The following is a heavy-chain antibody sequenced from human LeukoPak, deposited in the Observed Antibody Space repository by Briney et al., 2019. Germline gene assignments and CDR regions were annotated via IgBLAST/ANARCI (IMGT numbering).Heavy chain of an antibody. D-gene: IGHD2-15*01. CDR1: GFTFSSYA. CDR2: ISYDGSNK. J-gene: IGHJ4*02. Sequence: PGGSLRLSCAVSGFTFSSYAMHWVRQAPGKGLEWVAVISYDGSNKYYADSVKGRFTISRDNSKNTLYLQMNSLRAEDTAVYYCARGSSSQDYVGGVSALGFDYWGQGTLVTVSS. V-gene: IGHV3-30-3*01. CDR3: ARGSSSQDYVGGVSALGFDY.